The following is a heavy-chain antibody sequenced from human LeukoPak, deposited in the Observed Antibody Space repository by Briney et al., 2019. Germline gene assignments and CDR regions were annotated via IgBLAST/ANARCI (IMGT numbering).Heavy chain of an antibody. J-gene: IGHJ4*02. CDR3: ARGGNWYWDY. Sequence: SETLSLTCAVYGGSFSDYYWTWIRQPPGKGLEWIGEINHLGNTKYNPSLKSRVAISVDIFRKQFSLKLTSVTAGDTAIYYCARGGNWYWDYWGQETLVTVSS. CDR2: INHLGNT. CDR1: GGSFSDYY. D-gene: IGHD1-7*01. V-gene: IGHV4-34*01.